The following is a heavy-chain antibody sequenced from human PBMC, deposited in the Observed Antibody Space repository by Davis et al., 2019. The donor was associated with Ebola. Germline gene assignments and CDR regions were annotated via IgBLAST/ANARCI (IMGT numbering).Heavy chain of an antibody. CDR2: INSDGSST. Sequence: GESLKLSCAASGFTFSSYWMHWVRQAPGKGLVWVSRINSDGSSTSYADSVTGRFTISRDNAKNTLYLQMNSLRAEDTAVYYCAGESVLRFLEWSRYGMDVWGQGTTVTVSS. J-gene: IGHJ6*02. CDR3: AGESVLRFLEWSRYGMDV. V-gene: IGHV3-74*01. CDR1: GFTFSSYW. D-gene: IGHD3-3*01.